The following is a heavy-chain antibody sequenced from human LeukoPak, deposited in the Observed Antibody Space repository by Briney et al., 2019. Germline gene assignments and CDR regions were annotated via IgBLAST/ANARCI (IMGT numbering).Heavy chain of an antibody. CDR2: ISGSGGST. Sequence: GGSLRLSRAASGFTFSSYAMSWVRQAPGKGLEWVSGISGSGGSTYYADSVKGRFTISRDNSKNTLYLQMNSLRAEDTAVYYCAKDPYYDFWSGYYYFDLWGQGTLVTVSS. V-gene: IGHV3-23*01. CDR3: AKDPYYDFWSGYYYFDL. CDR1: GFTFSSYA. D-gene: IGHD3-3*01. J-gene: IGHJ4*02.